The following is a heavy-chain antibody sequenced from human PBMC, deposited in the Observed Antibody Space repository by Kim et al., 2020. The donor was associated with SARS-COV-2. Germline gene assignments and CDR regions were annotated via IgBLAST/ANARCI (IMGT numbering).Heavy chain of an antibody. CDR2: IYSGGSST. V-gene: IGHV3-23*03. J-gene: IGHJ3*02. CDR1: GFTFSSYA. CDR3: AKTLRYFDWLLYDAFDI. D-gene: IGHD3-9*01. Sequence: GGSLRLSCAASGFTFSSYAMSWVRQAPGKGLEWVSVIYSGGSSTYYADSVKGRFTISRDNSKNTLYLQMNSLRAEDTAVYYCAKTLRYFDWLLYDAFDIWGQGTMVTVSS.